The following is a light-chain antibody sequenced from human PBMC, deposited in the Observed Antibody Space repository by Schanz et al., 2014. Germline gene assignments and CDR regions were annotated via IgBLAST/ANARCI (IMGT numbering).Light chain of an antibody. CDR3: QQYNNWPGT. CDR1: QSVSSN. CDR2: GAF. J-gene: IGKJ1*01. Sequence: EIVMTQSPATLSVSPGERATLSCRASQSVSSNLAWYQQKPGQAPRLLIYGAFARATNIPARFSGSGSGTEFTLTISSLQSEDFAVYYCQQYNNWPGTFGQGTKVEIK. V-gene: IGKV3-15*01.